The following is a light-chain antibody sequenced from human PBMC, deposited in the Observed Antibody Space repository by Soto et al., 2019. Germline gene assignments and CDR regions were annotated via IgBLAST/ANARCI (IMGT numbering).Light chain of an antibody. CDR1: QTIGSW. J-gene: IGKJ1*01. CDR3: QQYYSYST. CDR2: DAS. V-gene: IGKV1-5*01. Sequence: DIQMTQSPSTLSASVGDRVTITCRASQTIGSWLAWYLQKPGKAPKLLIYDASTLESGVPSRFSGSGSGREFTLTISSLQPDDFATYYCQQYYSYSTFGQGTKVEIK.